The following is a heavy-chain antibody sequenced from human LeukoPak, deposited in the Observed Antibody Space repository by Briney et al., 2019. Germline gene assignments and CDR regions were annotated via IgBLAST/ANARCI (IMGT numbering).Heavy chain of an antibody. CDR1: GGTFSSYA. CDR2: IIPIFGTA. J-gene: IGHJ4*02. CDR3: ARDPQMRGSGYS. D-gene: IGHD3-22*01. V-gene: IGHV1-69*05. Sequence: ASVKVSCKASGGTFSSYAISWVRQAPGQGLEWMGGIIPIFGTANYAQKFQGRVTITTDESTSTAYMELSGLRSEDTAVYYCARDPQMRGSGYSWGQGTLVTVSS.